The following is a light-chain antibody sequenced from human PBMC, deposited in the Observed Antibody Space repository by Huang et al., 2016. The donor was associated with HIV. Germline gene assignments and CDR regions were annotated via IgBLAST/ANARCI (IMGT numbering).Light chain of an antibody. J-gene: IGKJ1*01. CDR2: STS. V-gene: IGKV1-8*01. CDR1: QDVSDY. Sequence: AIQITQSPSSLSASTGDRVTVSCLASQDVSDYLAWYQQKPGGAPRLLIYSTSTLQSGVPSRVSGNGSAIDFSLTITCLQSDDFATYYCQQYHTFPWTFGQGTKVEI. CDR3: QQYHTFPWT.